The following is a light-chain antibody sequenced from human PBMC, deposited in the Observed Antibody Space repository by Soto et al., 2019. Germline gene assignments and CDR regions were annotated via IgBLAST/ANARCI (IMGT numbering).Light chain of an antibody. J-gene: IGKJ1*01. CDR3: QQYSSTFWT. Sequence: EIVLTQSPGTLSLSPGERATLSCRASQSISSSYLAWCQQKPGQAPRLLVYGASSRATGIPDRFSGSGSGTDFTLTISRLEPEDFALYYCQQYSSTFWTFGQGTKVEIK. CDR2: GAS. V-gene: IGKV3-20*01. CDR1: QSISSSY.